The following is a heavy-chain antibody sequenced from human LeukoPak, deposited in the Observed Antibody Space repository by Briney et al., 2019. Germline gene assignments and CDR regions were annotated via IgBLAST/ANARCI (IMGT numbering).Heavy chain of an antibody. D-gene: IGHD5-12*01. J-gene: IGHJ4*02. Sequence: PSQTLSLTCTVSGDSISSGNSYWSWIRQPAGKGLEWIGRIYTSGSTNYNPSLKSRVTISVDTSKNQFSLKLSSVTAADTAVYYCARVGGMVATYYFDYWGQGTLVTVSS. V-gene: IGHV4-61*02. CDR1: GDSISSGNSY. CDR3: ARVGGMVATYYFDY. CDR2: IYTSGST.